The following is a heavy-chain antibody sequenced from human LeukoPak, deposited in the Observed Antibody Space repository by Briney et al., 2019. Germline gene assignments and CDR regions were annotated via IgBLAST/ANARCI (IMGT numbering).Heavy chain of an antibody. CDR1: DGSFSNYY. Sequence: SETLSLTCTLSDGSFSNYYWTWIRQPPGKGLEWLGYIYSTGSISYNPSLESRVTISIDTSKNTFSLKLTSVTAADTAVYFCARWNLDLAYDIWGQGTMVTVSS. J-gene: IGHJ3*02. CDR2: IYSTGSI. D-gene: IGHD1-1*01. V-gene: IGHV4-59*08. CDR3: ARWNLDLAYDI.